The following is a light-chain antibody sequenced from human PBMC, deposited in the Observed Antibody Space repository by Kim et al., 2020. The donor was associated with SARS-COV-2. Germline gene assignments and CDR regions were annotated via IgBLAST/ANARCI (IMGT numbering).Light chain of an antibody. CDR3: YSAADNNRPWV. CDR1: VLVKKY. CDR2: KAS. V-gene: IGLV3-27*01. Sequence: PVHTARITVSGDVLVKKYARLFHQKPGRAPVLVIYKASERPSGIPERFSGSSSGTTVTLTISGAQVEDEADYYCYSAADNNRPWVFGGGTQLTVL. J-gene: IGLJ3*02.